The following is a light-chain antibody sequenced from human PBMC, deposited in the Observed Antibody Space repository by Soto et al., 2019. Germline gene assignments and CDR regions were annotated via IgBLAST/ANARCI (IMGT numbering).Light chain of an antibody. Sequence: EIVLTHSPATVSLSPGDRSTLSCRASQSVSSYLAWYQQKPGQAPRLLIYDASNRATDIPARFSGSGSGTDFTLTISSLEPEDFAVYYCQQRSNWLFSFGGGTKVDIK. CDR3: QQRSNWLFS. J-gene: IGKJ4*01. CDR1: QSVSSY. CDR2: DAS. V-gene: IGKV3-11*01.